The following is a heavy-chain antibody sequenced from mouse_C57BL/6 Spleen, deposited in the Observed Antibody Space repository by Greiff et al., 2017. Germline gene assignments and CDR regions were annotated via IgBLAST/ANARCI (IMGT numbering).Heavy chain of an antibody. CDR1: GYTFTDYE. J-gene: IGHJ4*01. CDR3: TRQPILSNYYGSSYAMDY. V-gene: IGHV1-15*01. Sequence: QVQLQQSGAELVRPGASVTLSCKASGYTFTDYEMHWVKQTPVHGLEWIGAIDPETGGTAYNPKFKGKAILTADKSSSTAYMELSSLTSADSAFYYCTRQPILSNYYGSSYAMDYWGQGTSVTVSS. CDR2: IDPETGGT. D-gene: IGHD1-1*01.